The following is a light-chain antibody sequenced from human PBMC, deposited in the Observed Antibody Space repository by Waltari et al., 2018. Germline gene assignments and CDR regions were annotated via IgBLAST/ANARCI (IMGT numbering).Light chain of an antibody. CDR2: GAS. CDR3: QQYYDRPPWT. CDR1: QTIRSS. V-gene: IGKV3-15*01. J-gene: IGKJ1*01. Sequence: RVMTQSPATLSVSPGERVTLSCRASQTIRSSLAWYQQRPGQAPRLLIYGASTRATGIPDRFSGSGSGTEFTLIISSLQSEDSATYYCQQYYDRPPWTFGQGTKVEVK.